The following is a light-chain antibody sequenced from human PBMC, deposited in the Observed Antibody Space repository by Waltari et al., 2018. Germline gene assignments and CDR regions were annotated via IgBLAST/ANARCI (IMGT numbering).Light chain of an antibody. CDR2: GAS. CDR3: QQKSRTPLT. J-gene: IGKJ4*01. Sequence: ASSTLNKYIKWDQQKPGKAPKLPIYGASTLQRGVPSRFSCRGSGTDGNLPINGLPPKDFATYYWQQKSRTPLTFGRGTRVEIK. V-gene: IGKV1-39*01. CDR1: STLNKY.